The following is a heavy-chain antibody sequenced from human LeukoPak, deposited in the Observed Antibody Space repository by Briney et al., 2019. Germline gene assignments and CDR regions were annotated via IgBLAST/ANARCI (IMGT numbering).Heavy chain of an antibody. J-gene: IGHJ4*02. CDR2: ISGSGGST. CDR1: GFTFSSYA. V-gene: IGHV3-23*01. Sequence: GGSLRLSCAASGFTFSSYAMSWVRQAPGKGLEWVSAISGSGGSTYYADSVKGRFTISRDNSKNTLYLQMNSLRAEDTAVYYCANYPLRWNPTRPWFDYWGQGTLVTVSS. D-gene: IGHD4-23*01. CDR3: ANYPLRWNPTRPWFDY.